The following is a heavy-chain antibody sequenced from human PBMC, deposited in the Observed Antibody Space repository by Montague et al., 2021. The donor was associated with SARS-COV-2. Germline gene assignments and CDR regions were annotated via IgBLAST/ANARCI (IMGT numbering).Heavy chain of an antibody. V-gene: IGHV4-39*02. J-gene: IGHJ4*02. CDR1: DDSITSSTYY. D-gene: IGHD3-3*01. CDR3: ARGRSGFFNPLDY. Sequence: SETLSLTCAISDDSITSSTYYWAWIRQPPGKGLEWIGRFYCTGSTYYNPSLKSRITMSVDTSKKHFSLNLNSVTAADTAVYYCARGRSGFFNPLDYWGQGTLVTVSS. CDR2: FYCTGST.